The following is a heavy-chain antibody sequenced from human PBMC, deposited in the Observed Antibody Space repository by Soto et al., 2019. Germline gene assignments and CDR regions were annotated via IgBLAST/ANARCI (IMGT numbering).Heavy chain of an antibody. D-gene: IGHD3-22*01. CDR1: GGSVSSGSYY. CDR2: INYSGST. Sequence: QVQLQESGPGLVKPSETLSLTCTVSGGSVSSGSYYWSWIRQPPGKGLEWIGYINYSGSTNYNPSLKRRVTISVDTSKNQFSLKLSSVTAADTAVYYCASFPETYYYDSSGYYFDYWGQGTLVTVSS. J-gene: IGHJ4*02. V-gene: IGHV4-61*01. CDR3: ASFPETYYYDSSGYYFDY.